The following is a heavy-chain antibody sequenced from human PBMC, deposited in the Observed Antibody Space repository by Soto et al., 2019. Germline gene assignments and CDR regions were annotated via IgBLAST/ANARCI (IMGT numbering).Heavy chain of an antibody. V-gene: IGHV3-23*01. J-gene: IGHJ4*02. CDR3: AKEVSLGSTVDLGY. D-gene: IGHD7-27*01. CDR1: GFTFTIFA. CDR2: ISGSGGST. Sequence: PGESLKTSCAASGFTFTIFAMSWVRQSPGKGLEWVSTISGSGGSTYYADAVKGRFTISRDNSMGTLYLQMKSLRVEDTAIYYCAKEVSLGSTVDLGYWGQGTLVTVSS.